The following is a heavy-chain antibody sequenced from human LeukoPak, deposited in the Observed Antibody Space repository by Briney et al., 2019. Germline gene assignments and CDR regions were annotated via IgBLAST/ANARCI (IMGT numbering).Heavy chain of an antibody. CDR3: AKGGSSSHNWFDP. V-gene: IGHV3-30*02. CDR2: VRNDGSNE. Sequence: PGGSLRLSCAASGFPFSDYGMHWVRQAPGKWLEWVAFVRNDGSNEYYPDSVKGRFAISRDNSRNTLYLQMNSLRAEDTAVYYCAKGGSSSHNWFDPWGQGTLVTVSS. J-gene: IGHJ5*02. D-gene: IGHD6-13*01. CDR1: GFPFSDYG.